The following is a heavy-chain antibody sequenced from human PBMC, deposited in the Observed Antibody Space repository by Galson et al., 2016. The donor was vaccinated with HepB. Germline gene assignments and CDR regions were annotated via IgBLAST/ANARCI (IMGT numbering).Heavy chain of an antibody. CDR1: GGSVSSSSYH. J-gene: IGHJ5*02. CDR2: VYYSGST. V-gene: IGHV4-61*01. CDR3: ARVIGVAVTGAGYWFDP. D-gene: IGHD6-19*01. Sequence: ETLSLTCTVSGGSVSSSSYHWSWIRQPPGKGLEWIGCVYYSGSTKNNPSLKSRVAISVDTSKNQFSLKLTSVTAADTAVYYCARVIGVAVTGAGYWFDPWGQGTLLIVSS.